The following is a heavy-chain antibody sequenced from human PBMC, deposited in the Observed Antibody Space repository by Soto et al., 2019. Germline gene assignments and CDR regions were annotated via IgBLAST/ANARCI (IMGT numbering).Heavy chain of an antibody. J-gene: IGHJ5*02. Sequence: QVQLQQWGAGLLKPSETLSLTCAVYGGSFSVYYWSWIRQPPGKGLEWMGEINHSGSTNYNPSLKRRVTTSVDTSKTQFSLKLSPVTAADTAVYYCARAGVVRGNGFDPWGPGTLVTLSS. CDR2: INHSGST. D-gene: IGHD3-10*01. V-gene: IGHV4-34*01. CDR3: ARAGVVRGNGFDP. CDR1: GGSFSVYY.